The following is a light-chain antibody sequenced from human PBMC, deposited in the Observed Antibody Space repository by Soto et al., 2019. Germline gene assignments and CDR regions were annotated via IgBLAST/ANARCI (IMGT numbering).Light chain of an antibody. V-gene: IGKV3-15*01. J-gene: IGKJ4*01. Sequence: EIVLTQSPGTLSLSPGERGTLSLMASQSVSSNNLAWYQQKPGQAPRLLISGASTRAAGIPPRFSGSGSGTEFTLTISSLQSEDFAVYYCQQYSNWPLTFGGGTKVDIK. CDR3: QQYSNWPLT. CDR1: QSVSSN. CDR2: GAS.